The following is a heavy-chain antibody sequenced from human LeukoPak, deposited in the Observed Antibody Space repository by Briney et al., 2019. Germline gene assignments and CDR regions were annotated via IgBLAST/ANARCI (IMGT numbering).Heavy chain of an antibody. D-gene: IGHD5-24*01. J-gene: IGHJ4*02. CDR3: ARDRHWEVQLDY. V-gene: IGHV1-69*04. CDR2: IIPILGIA. Sequence: ASVTVSCKASGGTFSSYAISWVRQAPGQGLEWMGRIIPILGIANYAQKFQGRATITADKSTSTAYMELSSLRSEDTAVYYCARDRHWEVQLDYWGQGTLVTVSS. CDR1: GGTFSSYA.